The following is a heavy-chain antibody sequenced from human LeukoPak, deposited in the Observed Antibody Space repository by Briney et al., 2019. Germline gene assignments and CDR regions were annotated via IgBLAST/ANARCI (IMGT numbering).Heavy chain of an antibody. CDR2: ISDDGSNK. V-gene: IGHV3-30-3*01. D-gene: IGHD3-22*01. Sequence: GGSLRLSCAASGFTFSTYAMNWVRQAPGKGLEWVAVISDDGSNKYYADSVRGRFTISRDNSKNTLYLQMNSLRAEDTAVYYCARDFISWGYYYRVDYWGRGTLVTVSS. CDR3: ARDFISWGYYYRVDY. J-gene: IGHJ4*02. CDR1: GFTFSTYA.